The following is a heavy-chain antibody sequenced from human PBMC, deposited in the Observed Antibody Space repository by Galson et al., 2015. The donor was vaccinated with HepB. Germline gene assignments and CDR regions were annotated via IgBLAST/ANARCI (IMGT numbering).Heavy chain of an antibody. CDR1: GFTFSSYA. D-gene: IGHD5-18*01. CDR2: ISYDGSNK. V-gene: IGHV3-30*04. J-gene: IGHJ4*02. CDR3: ARDRGYSYAEGIDY. Sequence: SLRLSCAASGFTFSSYAMHWVRQAPGKGLEWVAVISYDGSNKYYADSVKGRFTISRDNSKNTLYLQMNSLRAEDTAVYYCARDRGYSYAEGIDYWGQGTLVTVSS.